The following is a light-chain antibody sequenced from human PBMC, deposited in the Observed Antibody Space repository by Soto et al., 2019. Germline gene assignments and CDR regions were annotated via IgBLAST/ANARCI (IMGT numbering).Light chain of an antibody. CDR1: QSISSW. Sequence: DIQMTQSPSSLPASVGDRVTITCRASQSISSWLAWYQQKPGKAPKLLIYDASSLESGVPSRFSGSGSGTEFTPTISSLQPDDFATYYCQQYNSYPWTFGQGTKVDIK. J-gene: IGKJ1*01. CDR3: QQYNSYPWT. CDR2: DAS. V-gene: IGKV1-5*01.